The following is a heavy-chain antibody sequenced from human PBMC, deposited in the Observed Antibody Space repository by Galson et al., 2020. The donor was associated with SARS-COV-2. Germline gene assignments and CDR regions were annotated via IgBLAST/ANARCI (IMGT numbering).Heavy chain of an antibody. Sequence: SVKVSCKASGGTFSSYAISWVRQAPGQGLEWMGGIIPILGIANYAQKFQGRVTITADKSTSTAYMELSSLRSEDTAVYYCAREDITMVQGVMEGWFDPWGQGTLVTVSS. CDR2: IIPILGIA. V-gene: IGHV1-69*10. D-gene: IGHD3-10*01. CDR3: AREDITMVQGVMEGWFDP. CDR1: GGTFSSYA. J-gene: IGHJ5*02.